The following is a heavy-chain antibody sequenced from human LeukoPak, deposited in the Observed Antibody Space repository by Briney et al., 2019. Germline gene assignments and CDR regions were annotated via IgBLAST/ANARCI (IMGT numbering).Heavy chain of an antibody. CDR1: GGSVNSGYYY. Sequence: SETLALICTVSGGSVNSGYYYWNWIRQPPGKVLERIGYFYYSGSTKYNPSLKSRVTISVDTSENQFSLKLTSVTAADTAVYYCARGAYCSGGTCYHNPYYYYHMDVWGTGTTVTVSS. CDR2: FYYSGST. CDR3: ARGAYCSGGTCYHNPYYYYHMDV. V-gene: IGHV4-61*01. D-gene: IGHD2-15*01. J-gene: IGHJ6*03.